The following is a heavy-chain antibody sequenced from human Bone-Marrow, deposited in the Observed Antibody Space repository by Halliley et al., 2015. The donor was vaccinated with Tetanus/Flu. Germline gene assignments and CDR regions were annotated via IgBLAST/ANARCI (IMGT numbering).Heavy chain of an antibody. Sequence: SGVTLSSYWMHWVRQAPGKGLVWVSRINSDGSRINYADSVKGRFTISRDNAKNTLYLQMNSLRVEDTAVYYCASEIGGDAFDIWGQGTMVTVSS. CDR3: ASEIGGDAFDI. V-gene: IGHV3-74*01. J-gene: IGHJ3*02. D-gene: IGHD3-10*01. CDR2: INSDGSRI. CDR1: GVTLSSYW.